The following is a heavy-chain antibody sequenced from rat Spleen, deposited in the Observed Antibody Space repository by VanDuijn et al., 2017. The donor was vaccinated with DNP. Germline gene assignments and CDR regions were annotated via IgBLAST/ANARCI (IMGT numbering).Heavy chain of an antibody. D-gene: IGHD1-9*01. Sequence: EMHLQESGPGLVKPSHSLSLTCSVTGYSITTNYWGWIRKFPGNKMEWIGHITYSGSTFYNPSLKSRISITRDTSKNQFFLQLNSVTTEDTATYYCARGVSSYYGYNSYWYFDFWGPGTMVTVSS. V-gene: IGHV3-1*01. CDR2: ITYSGST. CDR3: ARGVSSYYGYNSYWYFDF. J-gene: IGHJ1*01. CDR1: GYSITTNY.